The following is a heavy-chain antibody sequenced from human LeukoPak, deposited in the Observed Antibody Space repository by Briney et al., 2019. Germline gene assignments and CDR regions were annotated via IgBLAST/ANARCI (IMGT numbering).Heavy chain of an antibody. CDR2: IKSDGSST. V-gene: IGHV3-74*01. D-gene: IGHD3-9*01. CDR3: ATSLRYFDWLRNFDY. J-gene: IGHJ4*02. CDR1: GFTFSNYW. Sequence: PGGSLRLSCAASGFTFSNYWMHWVRQAPGKGPVWVSRIKSDGSSTRFADSVQGRFTISRDNSKNTLYLQMNSLRAEDTAVYYCATSLRYFDWLRNFDYWGQGTLVTVSP.